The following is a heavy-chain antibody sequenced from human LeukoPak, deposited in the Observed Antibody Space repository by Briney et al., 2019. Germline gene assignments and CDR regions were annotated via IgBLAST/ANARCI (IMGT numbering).Heavy chain of an antibody. CDR1: GGSFSGYY. CDR3: ARGRYSSSWYASVWFDP. D-gene: IGHD6-13*01. J-gene: IGHJ5*02. Sequence: SETLSLTCAVYGGSFSGYYWSWIRQPPGKGLEWIGEINHSGSTNYNPSLKSRVTISVDTSKSQFSLKLSSVTAADTAVYYCARGRYSSSWYASVWFDPWGQGTLVTVSS. CDR2: INHSGST. V-gene: IGHV4-34*01.